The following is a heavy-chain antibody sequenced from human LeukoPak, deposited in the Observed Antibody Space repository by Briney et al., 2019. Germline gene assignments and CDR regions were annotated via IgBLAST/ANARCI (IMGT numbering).Heavy chain of an antibody. D-gene: IGHD6-13*01. CDR1: GFTFSTYG. CDR2: IRDDGSNK. V-gene: IGHV3-30*02. CDR3: AANSVPAAGTEKMFGY. J-gene: IGHJ4*02. Sequence: PGGSLGLSCAASGFTFSTYGIHWVRQAPGKGLQWVAFIRDDGSNKYYADSVKGRFTISRDNSKNTLYLQMNSLRAEDTAVYYCAANSVPAAGTEKMFGYWGQGTLVTVSS.